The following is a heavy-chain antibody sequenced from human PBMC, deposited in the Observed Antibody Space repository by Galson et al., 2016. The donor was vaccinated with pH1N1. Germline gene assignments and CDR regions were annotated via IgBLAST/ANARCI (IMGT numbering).Heavy chain of an antibody. J-gene: IGHJ4*02. D-gene: IGHD1/OR15-1a*01. CDR1: GYTFTSNA. V-gene: IGHV1-3*04. CDR3: AKRTGRHFDY. Sequence: SVKVSCKASGYTFTSNAIHWVRQAPGQRLEWMGWINTGNGNTKYSQNFQGRVTITRDTSASTAYMELSSLRSEDTAVYYCAKRTGRHFDYWGQGTLVTVSS. CDR2: INTGNGNT.